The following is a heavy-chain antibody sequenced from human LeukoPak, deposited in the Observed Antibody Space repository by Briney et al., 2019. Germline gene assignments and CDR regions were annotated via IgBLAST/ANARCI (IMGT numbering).Heavy chain of an antibody. CDR2: TSAYNGNT. D-gene: IGHD3-9*01. CDR3: ARVGYFDWLFDYFDY. V-gene: IGHV1-18*01. Sequence: ASVKDSCKTSGYIFTSYDISWVRQAPGQGPEWMGWTSAYNGNTNYAQKLQGRATMTTDTSTSTAYMELRSLRSDDTAVYYCARVGYFDWLFDYFDYWGQGTLVTVSS. J-gene: IGHJ4*02. CDR1: GYIFTSYD.